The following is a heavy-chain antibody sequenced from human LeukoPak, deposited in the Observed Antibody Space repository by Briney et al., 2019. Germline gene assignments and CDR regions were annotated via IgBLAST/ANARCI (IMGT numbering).Heavy chain of an antibody. J-gene: IGHJ4*02. Sequence: ASVKVSCKAPGYTFTDYYIHWVRQAPGQGPEWMGRINPNSGGTNYAQKSQGRVTITRDTSTSTAYMELTRLRSDDTAVYYCARETGVTGTTCDFWGQGTLVTVSS. CDR3: ARETGVTGTTCDF. D-gene: IGHD1-7*01. CDR1: GYTFTDYY. CDR2: INPNSGGT. V-gene: IGHV1-2*06.